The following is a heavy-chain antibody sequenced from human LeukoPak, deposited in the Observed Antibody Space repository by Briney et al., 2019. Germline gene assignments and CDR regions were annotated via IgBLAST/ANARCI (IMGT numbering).Heavy chain of an antibody. CDR1: GFTFSSYA. J-gene: IGHJ6*03. D-gene: IGHD6-13*01. V-gene: IGHV3-23*01. CDR2: ISGSDGTT. CDR3: AKGSRSSWYLYYYYYMDV. Sequence: PGGSLRLSCAASGFTFSSYAMSWVRQAPGKWLEWVSSISGSDGTTYYADSVKGRFTISRDNSKNTLYLQMNSLRAEDTAVYYCAKGSRSSWYLYYYYYMDVWGKGTTVTVSS.